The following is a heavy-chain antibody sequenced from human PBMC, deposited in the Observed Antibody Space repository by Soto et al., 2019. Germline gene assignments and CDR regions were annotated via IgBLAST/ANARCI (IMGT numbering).Heavy chain of an antibody. J-gene: IGHJ6*02. Sequence: SETLSLTCTVSGGSISSGGYYWSWIRQHPGKGLEWIGYIYYSGSTYYNPSLKSRVTISVDTSKNQFSLKLSSVTAADTAVYYCAREAMTTVNYYYYGMDVWGQGTPVTVSS. D-gene: IGHD4-17*01. CDR2: IYYSGST. CDR3: AREAMTTVNYYYYGMDV. V-gene: IGHV4-31*03. CDR1: GGSISSGGYY.